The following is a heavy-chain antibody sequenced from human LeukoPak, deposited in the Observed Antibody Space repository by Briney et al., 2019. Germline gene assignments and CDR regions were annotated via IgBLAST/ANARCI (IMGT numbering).Heavy chain of an antibody. Sequence: GGSLRLSCAASGFSFRSYAMSWVRQAPGKGLEWVSSISGSGADTHYGDSVKGRFTISRDNSENTLYLQMNSLSTEDTAVYFCARDRAFGVGPPDYWGQGTLVTVSS. J-gene: IGHJ4*02. CDR2: ISGSGADT. V-gene: IGHV3-23*01. CDR3: ARDRAFGVGPPDY. D-gene: IGHD3-3*01. CDR1: GFSFRSYA.